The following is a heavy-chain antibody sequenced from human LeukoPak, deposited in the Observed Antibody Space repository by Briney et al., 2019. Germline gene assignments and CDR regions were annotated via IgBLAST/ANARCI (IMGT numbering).Heavy chain of an antibody. D-gene: IGHD2/OR15-2a*01. J-gene: IGHJ6*03. CDR2: FNPKSGDT. Sequence: WASVKVSCKTSGFMFTAYYIHWVRQVPGQGLEWMGWFNPKSGDTNCPQKFQGRVTMTGDTSTSTAYMELSSLRSDDTARYFCARDSSTWYSDYYYYMDVWGKGTTVTVSS. V-gene: IGHV1-2*02. CDR3: ARDSSTWYSDYYYYMDV. CDR1: GFMFTAYY.